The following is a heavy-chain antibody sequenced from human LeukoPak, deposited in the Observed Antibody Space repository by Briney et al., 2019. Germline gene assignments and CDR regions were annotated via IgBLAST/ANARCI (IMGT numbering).Heavy chain of an antibody. CDR1: GFTFSSYS. J-gene: IGHJ4*02. Sequence: GGSLRLSCAASGFTFSSYSMNWVRQAPGKGLEWVSSISSSSYIYYADSVKGRFTISRDNAKNSLYLQMNSLRAKDTAVYYCARGVLYCSSTSCSIDYWGQGTLVTVSS. CDR2: ISSSSYI. V-gene: IGHV3-21*01. CDR3: ARGVLYCSSTSCSIDY. D-gene: IGHD2-2*01.